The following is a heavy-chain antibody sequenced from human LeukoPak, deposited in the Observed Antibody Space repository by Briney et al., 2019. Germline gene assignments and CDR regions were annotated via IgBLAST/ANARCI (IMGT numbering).Heavy chain of an antibody. J-gene: IGHJ5*02. CDR1: GGTFSSYA. V-gene: IGHV1-24*01. D-gene: IGHD4-23*01. Sequence: ASVKVSCKASGGTFSSYAISWVRQAPGKGLEWMGGFDPEDGETIYAQKFQGRVTMTEDTSTDTAYMELSSLRSEDTAVYYCATSRGGLGWFDPWGQGTLVTVSS. CDR3: ATSRGGLGWFDP. CDR2: FDPEDGET.